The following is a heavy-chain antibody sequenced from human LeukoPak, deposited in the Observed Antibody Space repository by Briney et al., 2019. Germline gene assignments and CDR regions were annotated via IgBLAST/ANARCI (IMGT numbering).Heavy chain of an antibody. Sequence: GGSLRLSCAASGFTFSTYAMSWVRQGPGKGLEWVSSISGSGDNTLYEDSVKGRFTISRDNAKNSLYLQMNSLRAEDTALYYCAKDDYDFWSGPGAFDPWGQGTLVTVSS. D-gene: IGHD3-3*01. V-gene: IGHV3-23*01. CDR3: AKDDYDFWSGPGAFDP. CDR2: ISGSGDNT. J-gene: IGHJ5*02. CDR1: GFTFSTYA.